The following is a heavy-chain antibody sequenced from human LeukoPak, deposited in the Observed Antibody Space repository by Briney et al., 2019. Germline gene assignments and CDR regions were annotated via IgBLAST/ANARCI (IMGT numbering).Heavy chain of an antibody. Sequence: ASVKVSCKASGYTFTGYYMHWVRQAPGQGLEWMGRINPNSGGTNYAQKFQGRVTMTRDTSISTAYMELSRLRSDDTAVYYCATASQNYHDTDYWGQGTLVTVSS. CDR2: INPNSGGT. CDR1: GYTFTGYY. V-gene: IGHV1-2*06. CDR3: ATASQNYHDTDY. D-gene: IGHD3-22*01. J-gene: IGHJ4*02.